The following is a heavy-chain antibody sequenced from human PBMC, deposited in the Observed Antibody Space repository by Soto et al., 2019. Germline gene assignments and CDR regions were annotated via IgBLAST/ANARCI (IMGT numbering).Heavy chain of an antibody. CDR1: GYTFTSYD. CDR3: ATYYDFWSGYQLDY. D-gene: IGHD3-3*01. V-gene: IGHV1-8*01. Sequence: ASVKVSCKASGYTFTSYDINWVRQATGQGLEWMGWMNPNSGNTGYAQKSQGRVTMTRNTSISTAYMELSSLRSEDTAVYYCATYYDFWSGYQLDYWGQGTLVTVSS. J-gene: IGHJ4*02. CDR2: MNPNSGNT.